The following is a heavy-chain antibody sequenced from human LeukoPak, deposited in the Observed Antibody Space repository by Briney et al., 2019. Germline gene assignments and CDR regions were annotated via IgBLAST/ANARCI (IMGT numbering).Heavy chain of an antibody. CDR3: AKESSGFDY. D-gene: IGHD3-10*01. CDR1: GFTFSNYW. V-gene: IGHV3-30*18. CDR2: ISYDGSNK. Sequence: GGSLRLSCAASGFTFSNYWMSWVRQAPGKGLEWVAVISYDGSNKYYADSVKGRFTISRDNAKNSLYLQMNSLRAEDMALYYCAKESSGFDYWGQGTLVTVSS. J-gene: IGHJ4*02.